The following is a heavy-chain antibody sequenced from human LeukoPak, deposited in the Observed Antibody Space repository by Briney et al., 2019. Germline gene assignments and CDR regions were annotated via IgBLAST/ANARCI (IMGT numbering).Heavy chain of an antibody. CDR2: INHSGST. CDR3: ARKRGYSYGRYYGMDV. CDR1: GGSFSGYY. J-gene: IGHJ6*02. V-gene: IGHV4-34*01. D-gene: IGHD5-18*01. Sequence: SETLSLTCAVYGGSFSGYYWSWIRQPPGKGLEWIGEINHSGSTNYNPSLKSRVTISVDTSKNRFSLKLSSVTAADTAVYYCARKRGYSYGRYYGMDVWGQGTTVTVSS.